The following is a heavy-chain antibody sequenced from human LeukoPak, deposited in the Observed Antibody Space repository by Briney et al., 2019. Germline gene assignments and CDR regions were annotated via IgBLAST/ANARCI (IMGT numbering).Heavy chain of an antibody. CDR3: ARGDIVVVPAAISIDY. V-gene: IGHV3-30*03. D-gene: IGHD2-2*01. CDR1: GFTFSSYW. CDR2: ISYDGSNK. J-gene: IGHJ4*02. Sequence: GGSLRLSCAASGFTFSSYWMSWVRQAPGKGLEWVAVISYDGSNKYYADSVKGRFTISRDNSKNTLYLQMNSLRAEDTAVYYCARGDIVVVPAAISIDYWGQGTLVTVSS.